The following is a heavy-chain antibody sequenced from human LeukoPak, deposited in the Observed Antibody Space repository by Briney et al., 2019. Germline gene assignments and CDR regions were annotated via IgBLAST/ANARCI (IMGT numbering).Heavy chain of an antibody. D-gene: IGHD2-15*01. J-gene: IGHJ6*02. CDR1: GYTFTGYY. V-gene: IGHV1-2*02. CDR2: INPNSGGT. CDR3: ARDIVVVARDYYYGMDV. Sequence: ASVKVSCKASGYTFTGYYMHWVRQAPGQGLEWMGWINPNSGGTNYAQKFQGRVTMTRDTSISTAYMELSRLRSDDTAVYYCARDIVVVARDYYYGMDVWSQGTTVTVSS.